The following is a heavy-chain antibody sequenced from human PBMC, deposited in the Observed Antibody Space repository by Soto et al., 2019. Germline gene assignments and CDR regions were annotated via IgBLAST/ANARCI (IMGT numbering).Heavy chain of an antibody. CDR2: ISGSDDST. Sequence: SLRLSCAASGFTFSSYAISWVRQAPGNGLEWVSVISGSDDSTYYADSVKGRFTISRDNSKNTLYLQMNSLRAEDTAVYYCTRLTEWQHYSGLDYWGQGILVTVSS. V-gene: IGHV3-23*01. D-gene: IGHD7-27*01. CDR3: TRLTEWQHYSGLDY. CDR1: GFTFSSYA. J-gene: IGHJ4*02.